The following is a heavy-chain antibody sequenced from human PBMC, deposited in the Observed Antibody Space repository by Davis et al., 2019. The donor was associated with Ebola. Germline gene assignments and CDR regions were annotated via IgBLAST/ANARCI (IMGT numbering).Heavy chain of an antibody. Sequence: GESLKISCAASGFTFSDYYMSWIRQAPGKGLEWVLYISSSGSTIYYADSVKGRFTISRDNAKNSLYLQMNSLRAEDTALYYCAKDGYSSSPYYGMDVWGQGTTVTVSS. CDR2: ISSSGSTI. CDR1: GFTFSDYY. CDR3: AKDGYSSSPYYGMDV. V-gene: IGHV3-11*01. J-gene: IGHJ6*02. D-gene: IGHD6-13*01.